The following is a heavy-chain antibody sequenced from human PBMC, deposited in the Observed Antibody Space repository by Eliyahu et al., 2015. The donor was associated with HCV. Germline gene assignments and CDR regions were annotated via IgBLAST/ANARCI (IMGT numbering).Heavy chain of an antibody. Sequence: QVTLKESGPVLVKPTETLTLTXTVXGFSLSXARXGVSWIRQPPGKALEWLAHIFSNDAKSYSTSLKSRLTISKDTSKSQVVLTMTNMDPVDTATYYCARTPRWGAMVTKYYYGMDVWGQGTTVTVSS. CDR1: GFSLSXARXG. CDR2: IFSNDAK. D-gene: IGHD5-18*01. CDR3: ARTPRWGAMVTKYYYGMDV. J-gene: IGHJ6*02. V-gene: IGHV2-26*01.